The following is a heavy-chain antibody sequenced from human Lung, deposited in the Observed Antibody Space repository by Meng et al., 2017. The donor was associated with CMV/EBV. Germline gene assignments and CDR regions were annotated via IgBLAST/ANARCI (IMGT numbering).Heavy chain of an antibody. Sequence: GGSXRLSCAASGFTFSVYAMSWVRQAPGKGLEWVSSISSSSSFIYYADSVKGRFTISRDNAENSLSLQMNGLRAEDTAVYYCARESSGSFVLDVWGQGTTITVSS. CDR2: ISSSSSFI. CDR1: GFTFSVYA. D-gene: IGHD6-25*01. V-gene: IGHV3-21*01. J-gene: IGHJ6*02. CDR3: ARESSGSFVLDV.